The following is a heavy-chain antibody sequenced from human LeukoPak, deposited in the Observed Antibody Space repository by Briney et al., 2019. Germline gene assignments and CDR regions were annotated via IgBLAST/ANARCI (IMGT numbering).Heavy chain of an antibody. CDR1: GYTFTSYG. V-gene: IGHV1-18*01. Sequence: GASVKVSCKASGYTFTSYGISWVRQAPGQGLEWMGWISAYNGNTNYAQKLQGRVTMTTDTSTSTAYMELRSLRSGDTAVYYCARVLSLGDGSGPIDYWGQGTLVTVSS. CDR3: ARVLSLGDGSGPIDY. D-gene: IGHD3-10*01. CDR2: ISAYNGNT. J-gene: IGHJ4*02.